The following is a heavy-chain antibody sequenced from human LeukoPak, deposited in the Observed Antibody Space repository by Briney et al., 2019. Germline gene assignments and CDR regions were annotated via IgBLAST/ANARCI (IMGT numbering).Heavy chain of an antibody. D-gene: IGHD2-15*01. CDR1: GGSISSGGYY. CDR2: IYYSGST. Sequence: PSQTPSLTCTVSGGSISSGGYYWSWIRQHPGKGLEWIGYIYYSGSTYYNPSLKSRVTISVDTSKNQFSLKLSSVTAADTAVYYCARDRGVVVVAATLRRGSGMDVWGQGTTVTVSS. J-gene: IGHJ6*02. CDR3: ARDRGVVVVAATLRRGSGMDV. V-gene: IGHV4-31*03.